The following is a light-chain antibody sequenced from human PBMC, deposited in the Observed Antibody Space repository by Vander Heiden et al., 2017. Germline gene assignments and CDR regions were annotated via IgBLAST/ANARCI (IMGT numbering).Light chain of an antibody. CDR2: DVS. Sequence: QSALTQPRSVTGSPGQSVTISCTGTSSDVGGYNYVSWYQTHPGKAPNIIIYDVSKRPSGVPNRFSGSKSGNTASLTSSGLQAEDEADYYCCSYAGSYTWVFGGGTKLTVL. J-gene: IGLJ3*02. CDR3: CSYAGSYTWV. CDR1: SSDVGGYNY. V-gene: IGLV2-11*01.